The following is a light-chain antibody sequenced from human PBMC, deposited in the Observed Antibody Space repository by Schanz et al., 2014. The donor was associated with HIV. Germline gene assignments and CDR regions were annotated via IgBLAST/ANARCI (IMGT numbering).Light chain of an antibody. CDR3: QQYGSSPPT. J-gene: IGKJ1*01. CDR1: QRLSSSY. Sequence: EIVLTQSPGSLSLSPGGRATLSCGASQRLSSSYLAWYQQKRDQPPRLVIYATSTRAAGIPDRFSGTGSGTDFTLTISRLEPEDYAVYYCQQYGSSPPTFGQGTKVEIK. CDR2: ATS. V-gene: IGKV3-20*01.